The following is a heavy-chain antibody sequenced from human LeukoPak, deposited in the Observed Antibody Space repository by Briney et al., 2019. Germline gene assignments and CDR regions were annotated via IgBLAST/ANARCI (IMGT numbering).Heavy chain of an antibody. CDR2: INPSGGSP. CDR3: ARDSRTLMDIVVVVAAARLHPLGV. D-gene: IGHD2-15*01. Sequence: ASVKVSCKASGYTFTSYYMHWVRQAPGQGLEWMGIINPSGGSPRYAQKFQGRVTMTRDTSTSTVYMELSSLRSEDTAVYYCARDSRTLMDIVVVVAAARLHPLGVWGQGTTVTVSS. V-gene: IGHV1-46*01. J-gene: IGHJ6*02. CDR1: GYTFTSYY.